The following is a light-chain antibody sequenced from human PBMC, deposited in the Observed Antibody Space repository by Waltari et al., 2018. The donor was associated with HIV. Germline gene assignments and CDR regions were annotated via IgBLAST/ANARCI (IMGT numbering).Light chain of an antibody. V-gene: IGLV1-40*01. CDR2: GNT. J-gene: IGLJ2*01. CDR1: RSNIGSGYE. Sequence: QSVLTQPPSMSGAPGQRVTISCTGSRSNIGSGYEVHWYQQLPGTPPKLLIYGNTNRPSGVPDRFSGSKSGTSASLAITGLQAEDEADYYCQSYDSSLNKVFGGGTKLTVL. CDR3: QSYDSSLNKV.